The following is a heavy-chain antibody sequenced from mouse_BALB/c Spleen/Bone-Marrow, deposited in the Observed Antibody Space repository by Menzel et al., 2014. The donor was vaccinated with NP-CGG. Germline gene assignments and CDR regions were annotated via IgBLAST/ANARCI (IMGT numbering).Heavy chain of an antibody. D-gene: IGHD1-1*01. J-gene: IGHJ3*01. CDR1: GFNIKDTY. CDR3: ARYYYGSSLFAY. V-gene: IGHV14-3*02. CDR2: IDPANGNT. Sequence: VQLQQPGAELVKPGASVKLSCTASGFNIKDTYLRWVKQRPEQGLEWIGRIDPANGNTKYDPKFQGKATITADTSSNTTYLQLSSLTSEDTAVYYCARYYYGSSLFAYWGQGTLVTISA.